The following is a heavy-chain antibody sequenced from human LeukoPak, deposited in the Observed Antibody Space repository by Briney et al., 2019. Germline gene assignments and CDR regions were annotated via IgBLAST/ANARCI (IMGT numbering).Heavy chain of an antibody. CDR3: AATLTVTSGSTYYGLDV. CDR2: IVVGSGHT. J-gene: IGHJ6*02. V-gene: IGHV1-58*01. D-gene: IGHD4-17*01. Sequence: SVKVSCKASGFTFATSTVQWVRQARGQRLEWMGWIVVGSGHTNYAQKFQQRVTITRDMSTSTAYMYLSSLTSEDTALYYCAATLTVTSGSTYYGLDVWGQGTTVTVTS. CDR1: GFTFATST.